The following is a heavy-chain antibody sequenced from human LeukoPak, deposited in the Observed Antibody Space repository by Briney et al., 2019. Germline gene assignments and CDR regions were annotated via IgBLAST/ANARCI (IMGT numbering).Heavy chain of an antibody. CDR2: IIPIFGTA. CDR3: AKGIAVAGGADWFDP. CDR1: GGTFSSYA. Sequence: GASVKVSCKASGGTFSSYAISWVRQAPGQGLEWMGGIIPIFGTANYAQKFQGRVTITADKSTSTAYMELSSLRSEDTAVYYCAKGIAVAGGADWFDPWGQGTLVTVSP. D-gene: IGHD6-19*01. J-gene: IGHJ5*02. V-gene: IGHV1-69*06.